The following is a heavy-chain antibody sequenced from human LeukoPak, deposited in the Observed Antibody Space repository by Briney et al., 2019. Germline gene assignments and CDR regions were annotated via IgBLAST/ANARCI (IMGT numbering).Heavy chain of an antibody. V-gene: IGHV3-21*01. Sequence: GGSLRLSCAASGFTFSSYSMNWVRQAPGKGLEWVSSISSSSSYIYYADSVKGRFTISRDNAKNSLYLQMNSLRAEDTAVYYCARDSHMYYYGSGTDFDYWGQGTLVTVSS. J-gene: IGHJ4*02. CDR3: ARDSHMYYYGSGTDFDY. CDR2: ISSSSSYI. D-gene: IGHD3-10*01. CDR1: GFTFSSYS.